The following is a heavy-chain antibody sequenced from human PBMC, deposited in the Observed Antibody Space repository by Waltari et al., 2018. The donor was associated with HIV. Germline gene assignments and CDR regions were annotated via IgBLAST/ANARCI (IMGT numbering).Heavy chain of an antibody. J-gene: IGHJ6*02. V-gene: IGHV1-24*01. CDR1: GNTLSELS. CDR2: FDPEDDET. CDR3: ATDFSGMVRAYSYYSLDV. D-gene: IGHD3-10*01. Sequence: QVQLVQSGAEVKKPGASVKVSCKVYGNTLSELSMHCVRQVPGKGLEWMGNFDPEDDETIYAQKFQGRVTMTEDTSSDTAYMELSSLTSGDTAVYYCATDFSGMVRAYSYYSLDVWGQGTTVTVSS.